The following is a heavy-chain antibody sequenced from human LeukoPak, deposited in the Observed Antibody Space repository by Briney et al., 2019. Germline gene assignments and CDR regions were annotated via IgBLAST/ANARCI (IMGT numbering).Heavy chain of an antibody. CDR3: VRGGGSCCRFNAFDI. J-gene: IGHJ3*02. Sequence: GGSLRLSCAASGFTFSSYEMNWVRQAPGKGLEWVSYISISGSTIYNADSVMGRFTISRDDAKNSLYLQMNSLRAEDTAVYYCVRGGGSCCRFNAFDIWGQGTMVTASS. CDR2: ISISGSTI. V-gene: IGHV3-48*03. D-gene: IGHD2-15*01. CDR1: GFTFSSYE.